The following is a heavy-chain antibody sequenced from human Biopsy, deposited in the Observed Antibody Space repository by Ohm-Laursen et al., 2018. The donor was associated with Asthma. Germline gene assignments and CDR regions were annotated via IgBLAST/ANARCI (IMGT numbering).Heavy chain of an antibody. CDR1: GFTFSIYD. CDR2: ISYDGGNK. J-gene: IGHJ3*02. D-gene: IGHD4-23*01. Sequence: SLRLSCAASGFTFSIYDIHWVRQAPGKGLEWVAVISYDGGNKFYGDSVKGRFTLSRDNSRNTLYLQMNSLRVEDTAIYYCARTHERWTSIQDDALDIWGQWTMVIVSS. CDR3: ARTHERWTSIQDDALDI. V-gene: IGHV3-30*03.